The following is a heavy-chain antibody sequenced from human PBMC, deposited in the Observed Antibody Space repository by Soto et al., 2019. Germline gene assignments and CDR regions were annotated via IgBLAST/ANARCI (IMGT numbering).Heavy chain of an antibody. J-gene: IGHJ3*02. D-gene: IGHD3-22*01. CDR1: GYSISSGYY. CDR3: ARVRYYYDSSGYYCYDAFDI. Sequence: PSETLSLTYAVSGYSISSGYYWGWIRQPPGKGLEWIGSIYHSGSTYYNPSLKSRVTISVDTSKNQFSLKLSSVTAADTAVYYCARVRYYYDSSGYYCYDAFDIWGQGTMVT. CDR2: IYHSGST. V-gene: IGHV4-38-2*01.